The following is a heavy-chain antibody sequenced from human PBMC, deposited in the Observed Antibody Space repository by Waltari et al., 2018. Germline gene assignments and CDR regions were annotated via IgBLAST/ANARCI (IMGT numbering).Heavy chain of an antibody. CDR3: ARGGYYDSSGYLGDAFDI. V-gene: IGHV3-21*01. J-gene: IGHJ3*02. CDR2: ISSSSSYI. D-gene: IGHD3-22*01. Sequence: EVQLLESGGGLVQPGGSLRLSCAASGFTFSSYAMSWVRQAPGKGLEWVSSISSSSSYIYYADSVKGRFTISRDNAKNSLYLQMNSLRAEDTAVYYCARGGYYDSSGYLGDAFDIWGQGTMVTVSS. CDR1: GFTFSSYA.